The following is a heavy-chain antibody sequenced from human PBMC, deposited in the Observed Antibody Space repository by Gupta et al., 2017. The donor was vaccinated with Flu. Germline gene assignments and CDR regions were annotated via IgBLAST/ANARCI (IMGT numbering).Heavy chain of an antibody. CDR1: GFSVSSSGLC. D-gene: IGHD3-9*01. Sequence: QVTLKESGPALVKPTQTLILTCTVSGFSVSSSGLCVSWIRQPPGKALEWLARINWDDDKFYSTSLKTRLTISKDNSKNQVVLAMTNMDPVDTATYYCARDIPGTAIFPYYYHYYMDVWGEGTTVTVSS. CDR3: ARDIPGTAIFPYYYHYYMDV. J-gene: IGHJ6*03. V-gene: IGHV2-70*04. CDR2: INWDDDK.